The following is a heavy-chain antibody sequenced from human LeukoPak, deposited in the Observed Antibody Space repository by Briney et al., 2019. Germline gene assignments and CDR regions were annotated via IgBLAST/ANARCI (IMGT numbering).Heavy chain of an antibody. V-gene: IGHV3-23*01. CDR2: ISGSGGST. CDR1: GFTFSSYA. D-gene: IGHD1-26*01. Sequence: TGGSLRLSCAASGFTFSSYAMSWVRQAPGKGLEWVSVISGSGGSTYYADSVKGRFTISRDNSKNTLYLQMNSLRAEDTAVYYCAKDLGGATDYWGQGTLVTVSS. CDR3: AKDLGGATDY. J-gene: IGHJ4*02.